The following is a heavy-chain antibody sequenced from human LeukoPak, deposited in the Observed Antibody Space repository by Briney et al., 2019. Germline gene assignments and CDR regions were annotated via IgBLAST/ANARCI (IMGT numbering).Heavy chain of an antibody. D-gene: IGHD2-21*02. Sequence: SQTLSLTCAVSGGSISSGGYSWSWIRQPPGKGLEWIGYIYHSGSTYYNPSLKSRVTISVDRSKNQFSLKLSSVTAADTAVYYCARDPPPYCGGDCYYDYWGQGTLVTVSS. CDR2: IYHSGST. CDR3: ARDPPPYCGGDCYYDY. CDR1: GGSISSGGYS. J-gene: IGHJ4*02. V-gene: IGHV4-30-2*01.